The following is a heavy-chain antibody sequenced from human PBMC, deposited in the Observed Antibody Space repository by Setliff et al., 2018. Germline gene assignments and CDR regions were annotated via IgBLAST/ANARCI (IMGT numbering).Heavy chain of an antibody. CDR2: IKYDGTT. CDR1: SGSIINYY. J-gene: IGHJ6*03. D-gene: IGHD2-15*01. Sequence: SETLSLTCTVSSGSIINYYWSWIRQPPGRPLEWIGYIKYDGTTDYNPSPDSRVTLSVDTSKNQFSLKLKSVTAADTAMYYCARGCAAGACYSDYYYYMDVWGKGTTVTVSS. V-gene: IGHV4-59*01. CDR3: ARGCAAGACYSDYYYYMDV.